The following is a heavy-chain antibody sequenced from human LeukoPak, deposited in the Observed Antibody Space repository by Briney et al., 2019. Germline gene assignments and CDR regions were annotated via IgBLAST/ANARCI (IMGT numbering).Heavy chain of an antibody. CDR1: GYTFTGYY. D-gene: IGHD3-9*01. Sequence: ASVKVSCKASGYTFTGYYMHWVRQAPGQGLEWMGWINPNSGGTNYAQKFQGRVTMTRDTSISTAYMELSRLRSDDTAVYYCARDSVGLRYFDWLRGDAFDIWGQGTMVTVSS. CDR3: ARDSVGLRYFDWLRGDAFDI. CDR2: INPNSGGT. J-gene: IGHJ3*02. V-gene: IGHV1-2*02.